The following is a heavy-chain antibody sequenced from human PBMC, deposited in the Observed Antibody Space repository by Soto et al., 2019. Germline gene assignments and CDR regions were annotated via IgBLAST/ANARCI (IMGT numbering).Heavy chain of an antibody. D-gene: IGHD1-1*01. J-gene: IGHJ6*02. CDR2: ISAYNGNT. Sequence: ASVKVSCKASGYTFTSYGISWVRQAPGQGLEWMGWISAYNGNTNYAQKLQGRVTMTTDTSTSTAYMELRSLRSDDTAVYYCARMVWNDGESYYYYGMDVWGQGTTVTVSS. CDR3: ARMVWNDGESYYYYGMDV. CDR1: GYTFTSYG. V-gene: IGHV1-18*01.